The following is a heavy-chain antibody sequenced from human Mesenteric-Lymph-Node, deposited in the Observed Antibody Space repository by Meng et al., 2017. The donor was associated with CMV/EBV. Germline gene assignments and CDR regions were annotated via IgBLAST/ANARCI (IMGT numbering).Heavy chain of an antibody. CDR1: GGSVSSGSYY. Sequence: SETLSLTCTVSGGSVSSGSYYWSWIRQPPGKGLEWIGHIYYSGSTKYNPSLKSRVTISVDTSNNHFSLKLSSVTAADTAFYYCARSWNSNHLPFFNYWGQAILVPFSS. V-gene: IGHV4-61*01. J-gene: IGHJ4*02. CDR2: IYYSGST. D-gene: IGHD1/OR15-1a*01. CDR3: ARSWNSNHLPFFNY.